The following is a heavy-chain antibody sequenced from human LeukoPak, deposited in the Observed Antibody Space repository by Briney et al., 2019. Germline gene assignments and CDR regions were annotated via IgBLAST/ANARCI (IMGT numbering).Heavy chain of an antibody. D-gene: IGHD3-22*01. J-gene: IGHJ3*02. Sequence: GASVKVSCKASGYTFTSYGISWVRQAPGQGLEWMGWISAYNGNTNYAQKLQGRVTMTTDTSTSTAYMELRSLRSDDTAVYYCARDPGPDSLTTFDIWGQGTMVTVSS. CDR2: ISAYNGNT. CDR1: GYTFTSYG. CDR3: ARDPGPDSLTTFDI. V-gene: IGHV1-18*01.